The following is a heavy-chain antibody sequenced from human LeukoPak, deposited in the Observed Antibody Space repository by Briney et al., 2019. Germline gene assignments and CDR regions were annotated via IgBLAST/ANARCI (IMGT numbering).Heavy chain of an antibody. CDR2: IYTSGST. CDR3: ARGAVYCSSTSCYRLRFDAFDI. J-gene: IGHJ3*02. CDR1: SGSICTGSYL. D-gene: IGHD2-2*01. V-gene: IGHV4-61*02. Sequence: TLSLTCTVSSGSICTGSYLGRSIRQPAGKGREWIGRIYTSGSTNYNPARKSRVTMTVVTSNDQFSLKQSSVTAADTAVYYCARGAVYCSSTSCYRLRFDAFDIWGQGTMVTVSS.